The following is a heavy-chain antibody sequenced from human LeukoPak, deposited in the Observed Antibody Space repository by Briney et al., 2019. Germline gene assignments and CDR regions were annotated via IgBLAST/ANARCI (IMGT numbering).Heavy chain of an antibody. CDR3: ARDKGSGMLPFDY. Sequence: ASVKVSCKASGYTFTVHYLHWVRHPPGQGPEWMGWVNPNSGDANYAQRFQGRVTMTRVTSISTAYMEMKGLTIDDTAVYYCARDKGSGMLPFDYWGQGTRVTVSS. D-gene: IGHD1-1*01. V-gene: IGHV1-2*02. CDR1: GYTFTVHY. J-gene: IGHJ4*02. CDR2: VNPNSGDA.